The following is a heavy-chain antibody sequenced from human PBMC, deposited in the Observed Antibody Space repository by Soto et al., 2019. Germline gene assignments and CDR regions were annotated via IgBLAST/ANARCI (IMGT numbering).Heavy chain of an antibody. D-gene: IGHD4-4*01. V-gene: IGHV3-11*01. CDR1: GFTFRDYY. J-gene: IGHJ4*02. CDR2: ISSSASTI. CDR3: ARDATPYGTVSTPFDY. Sequence: GGSLRLSCAASGFTFRDYYMNWIRQAPGKGLEWVSYISSSASTIYYADSVKGRFTISRDNAKNSLYLQMNSLRAEDTAVYYCARDATPYGTVSTPFDYWGQGTLVTVSS.